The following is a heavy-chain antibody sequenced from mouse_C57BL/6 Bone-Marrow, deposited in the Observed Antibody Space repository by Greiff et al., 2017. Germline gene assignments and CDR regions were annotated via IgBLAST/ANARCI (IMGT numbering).Heavy chain of an antibody. CDR2: INPNNGGT. CDR1: GYTFTDYN. V-gene: IGHV1-18*01. D-gene: IGHD2-12*01. J-gene: IGHJ1*03. CDR3: ARYGYSNDVWYFDV. Sequence: VQLKQSGPELVKPGASVKIPCKASGYTFTDYNMDWVKQSHGKSLEWIGDINPNNGGTIYNQKFKGKATLTVDKSSSTAYMELRSLTSEDTAVYYCARYGYSNDVWYFDVWGTGTTVTVSS.